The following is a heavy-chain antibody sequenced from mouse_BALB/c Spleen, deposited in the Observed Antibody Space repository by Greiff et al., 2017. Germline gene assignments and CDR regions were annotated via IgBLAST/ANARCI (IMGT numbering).Heavy chain of an antibody. J-gene: IGHJ2*01. CDR2: ISSGGST. CDR1: GFTFSSYA. D-gene: IGHD1-1*01. CDR3: ASTTVVAPHFDY. Sequence: DVKLVESGGGLVKPGGSLKLSCAASGFTFSSYAMSWVRQTPEKRLEWVASISSGGSTYYPDSVKGRFTISRDNARNILYLQMSSLRSEDTAMYYCASTTVVAPHFDYWGQGTTLTVSS. V-gene: IGHV5-6-5*01.